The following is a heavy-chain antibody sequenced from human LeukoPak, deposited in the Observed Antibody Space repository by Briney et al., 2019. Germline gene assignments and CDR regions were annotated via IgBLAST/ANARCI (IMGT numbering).Heavy chain of an antibody. CDR3: ARDRGYSSSWYQGFDY. Sequence: SQTLSLTCAISGDSVSSNSAAWNWIRQSPSRGLEWLGRTYYRSKWYKDYAVSVKSRITINPDTSKNQFSLQLNSVTPEDTAVYYCARDRGYSSSWYQGFDYWGQGTLVTVSS. J-gene: IGHJ4*02. CDR1: GDSVSSNSAA. CDR2: TYYRSKWYK. V-gene: IGHV6-1*01. D-gene: IGHD6-13*01.